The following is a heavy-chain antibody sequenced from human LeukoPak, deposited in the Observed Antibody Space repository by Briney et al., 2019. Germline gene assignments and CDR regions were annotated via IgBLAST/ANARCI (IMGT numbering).Heavy chain of an antibody. CDR3: VNFLRSSTSCYGCRDAFDI. D-gene: IGHD2-2*01. Sequence: GRSLRLSCAASGFTFSSYGMHWVRQAPGKGLEWVAVISYDGSNKYYADSVKGRFTISRDNSKNTLYLQMNSLRAEDTAVYYCVNFLRSSTSCYGCRDAFDIWGQGTMVTVSS. V-gene: IGHV3-30*18. CDR2: ISYDGSNK. J-gene: IGHJ3*02. CDR1: GFTFSSYG.